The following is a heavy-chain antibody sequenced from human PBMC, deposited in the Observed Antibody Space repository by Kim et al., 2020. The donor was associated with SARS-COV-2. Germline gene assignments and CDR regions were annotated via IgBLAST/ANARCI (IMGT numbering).Heavy chain of an antibody. J-gene: IGHJ4*02. Sequence: GGSLRLSCAASGFTFDDYAMHWVRQAPGKGLEWVSGISWNSGRIGYADSVKGRFTISRDNAKNSLYLQMNSLRAEDTALYYCAKGVGIAVAGTALDYWGQGTLVTVSS. CDR3: AKGVGIAVAGTALDY. D-gene: IGHD6-19*01. CDR1: GFTFDDYA. V-gene: IGHV3-9*01. CDR2: ISWNSGRI.